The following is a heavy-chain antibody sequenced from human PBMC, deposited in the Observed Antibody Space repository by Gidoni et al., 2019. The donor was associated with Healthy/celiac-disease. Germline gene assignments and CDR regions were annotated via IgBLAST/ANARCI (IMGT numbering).Heavy chain of an antibody. CDR2: ISYDGSNK. V-gene: IGHV3-30-3*01. D-gene: IGHD3-10*01. CDR1: GFTFSSYA. J-gene: IGHJ4*02. CDR3: ARASGSGSYLDY. Sequence: QVQLVEAGGGVVQPGRSLRLSCAASGFTFSSYARHWVRQAPGKGLEWVAVISYDGSNKYYADSVKGRFTISRDNSKNTLYLQMNSLRAEDTAVYYCARASGSGSYLDYWGQGTLVTVSS.